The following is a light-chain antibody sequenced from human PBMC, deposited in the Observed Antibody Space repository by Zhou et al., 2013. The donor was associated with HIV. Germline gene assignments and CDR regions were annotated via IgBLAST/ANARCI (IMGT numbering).Light chain of an antibody. V-gene: IGKV1-6*01. CDR2: GAY. CDR1: QGIGND. Sequence: AIQMTQSPSSLSASVGDRVIITCRASQGIGNDLGWYQQKPGKAPNLLIYGAYYLESGVPSRFSGSGSGTHFTLTISSLQPEDFATYFCQQYHDFPWTFGNGTTVEVK. J-gene: IGKJ1*01. CDR3: QQYHDFPWT.